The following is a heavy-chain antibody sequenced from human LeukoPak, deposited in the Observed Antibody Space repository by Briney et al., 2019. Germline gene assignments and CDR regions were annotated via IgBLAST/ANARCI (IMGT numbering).Heavy chain of an antibody. J-gene: IGHJ4*02. Sequence: GGSLRLSCTASGFTFGDYAMSWFRQAPGKGLEWVGFIRSKAYGGTTEYAASVKGRFTISRDDSKSIAYLQMNSLKTEDTAVYYCTRALSWLRNTFDYWGQGTLVTVSS. V-gene: IGHV3-49*03. CDR2: IRSKAYGGTT. D-gene: IGHD5-12*01. CDR1: GFTFGDYA. CDR3: TRALSWLRNTFDY.